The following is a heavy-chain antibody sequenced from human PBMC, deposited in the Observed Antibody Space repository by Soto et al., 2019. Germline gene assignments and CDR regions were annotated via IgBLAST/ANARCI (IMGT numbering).Heavy chain of an antibody. CDR3: ARDSVEMATTYYYYYGMDV. CDR1: GFTFSSYS. Sequence: PGGSLRLSCAASGFTFSSYSMNGVRQATGKGLEWVSSISSSSSYIYYADSVKGRFTISRDNAKNSLYLQMNSLRAEDTAVYYCARDSVEMATTYYYYYGMDVWGQGTTVTVSS. J-gene: IGHJ6*02. V-gene: IGHV3-21*01. CDR2: ISSSSSYI. D-gene: IGHD5-12*01.